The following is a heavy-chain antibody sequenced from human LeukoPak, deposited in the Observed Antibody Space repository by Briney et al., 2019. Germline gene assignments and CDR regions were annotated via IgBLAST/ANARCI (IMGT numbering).Heavy chain of an antibody. CDR2: ITDSGGVT. V-gene: IGHV3-23*01. D-gene: IGHD6-13*01. CDR1: GFAFTDYA. J-gene: IGHJ3*02. Sequence: GGSLRLSCAASGFAFTDYAISWVRQAPGKGLEWVSAITDSGGVTYYADSVKGRFTISRDNSKNTLYLQMNSLRGDDTGIYYCAKAYTRSWYAAFDIWGQGTMVTISS. CDR3: AKAYTRSWYAAFDI.